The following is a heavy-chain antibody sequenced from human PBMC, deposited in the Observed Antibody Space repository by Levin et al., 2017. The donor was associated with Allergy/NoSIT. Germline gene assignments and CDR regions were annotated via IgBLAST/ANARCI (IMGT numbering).Heavy chain of an antibody. CDR2: INAGNGDT. CDR3: ARDLAELSGVAIMSY. CDR1: GYTFTSYS. D-gene: IGHD3-3*01. Sequence: ASVKVSCKASGYTFTSYSIHWLRQAPGQRLEWMGWINAGNGDTKYSQRFQGRVTFTRDTSAGTAYLELRSLRSEDTAVYYCARDLAELSGVAIMSYWGQGTLVTVSS. J-gene: IGHJ4*02. V-gene: IGHV1-3*01.